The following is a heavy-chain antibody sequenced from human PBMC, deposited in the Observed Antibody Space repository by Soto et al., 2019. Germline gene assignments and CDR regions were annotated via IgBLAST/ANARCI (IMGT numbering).Heavy chain of an antibody. Sequence: QVQLQESGPGLVKPSETLSLTCSVSGGSVPSGSYYWIWIRQPPGKGLEWIGYVYSRVGPSYNPSLKSRVTLSVDTSKNQLSLKLTSVTAADTAVYYCARDGDGYNIWGQGTLVTVSS. J-gene: IGHJ4*02. CDR2: VYSRVGP. CDR1: GGSVPSGSYY. D-gene: IGHD5-12*01. V-gene: IGHV4-61*01. CDR3: ARDGDGYNI.